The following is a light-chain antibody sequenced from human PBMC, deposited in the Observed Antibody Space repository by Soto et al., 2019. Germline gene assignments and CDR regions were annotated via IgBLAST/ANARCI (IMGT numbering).Light chain of an antibody. V-gene: IGKV3-20*01. J-gene: IGKJ3*01. CDR1: QSVSSSY. CDR2: GAS. Sequence: IVWTQSPGTLSLSPGERATLSCRASQSVSSSYLAWYQQKPGQAPRLLIYGASSRATGIPDRFSGSGSGTDFTLTIRRLEPEDFAVYYCQQDGSSPPITFGPGTKVDIK. CDR3: QQDGSSPPIT.